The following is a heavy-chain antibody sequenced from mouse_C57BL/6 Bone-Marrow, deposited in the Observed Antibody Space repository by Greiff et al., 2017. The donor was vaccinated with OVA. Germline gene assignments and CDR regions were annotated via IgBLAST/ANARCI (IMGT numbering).Heavy chain of an antibody. CDR2: IDPETGGT. V-gene: IGHV1-15*01. CDR3: SIYDGYYYWYFDV. Sequence: VQGVESGAELVRPGASVTLSCKASGYTFTDYEMHWVKQTPVHGLEWIGAIDPETGGTAYNQKFKGKAILTADKSSSTAYMELRSLTSEDSAVYYCSIYDGYYYWYFDVWGTGTTVTVSS. J-gene: IGHJ1*03. D-gene: IGHD2-3*01. CDR1: GYTFTDYE.